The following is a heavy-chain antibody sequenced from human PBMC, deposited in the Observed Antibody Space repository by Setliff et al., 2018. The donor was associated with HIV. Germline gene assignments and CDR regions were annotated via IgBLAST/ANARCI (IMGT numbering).Heavy chain of an antibody. CDR2: IYSGGGST. J-gene: IGHJ3*02. CDR1: GGIFSSYA. D-gene: IGHD2-8*01. V-gene: IGHV1-46*01. Sequence: ASVKVSCKASGGIFSSYALSWVRQAPGQGLEWMGIIYSGGGSTNYAQKFQGRITMTSDTSTSTVYMELSSLRSEDSAVYYCARSIYEWGAFDIWGQGTMVTVSS. CDR3: ARSIYEWGAFDI.